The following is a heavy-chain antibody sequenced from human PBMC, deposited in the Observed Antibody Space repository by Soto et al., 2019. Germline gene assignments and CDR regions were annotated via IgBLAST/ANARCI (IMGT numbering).Heavy chain of an antibody. D-gene: IGHD3-10*01. CDR2: IIPIFGTA. Sequence: SVKVSCKASGGTFSSYAISWVRQAPGQGLEWMGGIIPIFGTANYAQKFQGRVTITADESTSTAYMELSSLRSEDTAVYYCARDRALYYYGSGSYKHDAFDIWGQGTMVTVSS. V-gene: IGHV1-69*13. CDR3: ARDRALYYYGSGSYKHDAFDI. J-gene: IGHJ3*02. CDR1: GGTFSSYA.